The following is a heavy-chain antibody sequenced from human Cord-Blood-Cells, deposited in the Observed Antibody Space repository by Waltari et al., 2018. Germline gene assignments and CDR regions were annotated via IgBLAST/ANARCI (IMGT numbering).Heavy chain of an antibody. CDR1: GYTFTGYY. D-gene: IGHD7-27*01. CDR2: INPNSGGT. CDR3: ARGASGDWFDP. V-gene: IGHV1-2*02. J-gene: IGHJ5*02. Sequence: QVQLVQSGAEVKKPGASVKVSCKASGYTFTGYYMHWVRQAPGQGLEWMGWINPNSGGTNYAQQFQGRVTMTRDTSISTAYMELSRLRSDDTAVYYCARGASGDWFDPWGQGTLVTVSS.